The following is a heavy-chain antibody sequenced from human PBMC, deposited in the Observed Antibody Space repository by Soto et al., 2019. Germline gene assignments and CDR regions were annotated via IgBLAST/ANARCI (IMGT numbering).Heavy chain of an antibody. J-gene: IGHJ4*02. CDR3: AKVYSDHHGPSLLDY. CDR1: GFTFSNYG. CDR2: ISYDGSNK. V-gene: IGHV3-30*18. Sequence: QVHLVESGGGVVQPGRSLRLSCAASGFTFSNYGMHWVLQAPGKGLEWVAVISYDGSNKYCADSVKGRFTISRDYSKNTLYLQMHSLRAEDTAVYYCAKVYSDHHGPSLLDYCGQGTLVTVSS. D-gene: IGHD5-12*01.